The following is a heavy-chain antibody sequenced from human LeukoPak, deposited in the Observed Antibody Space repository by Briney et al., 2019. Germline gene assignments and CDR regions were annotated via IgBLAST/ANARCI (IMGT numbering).Heavy chain of an antibody. Sequence: GGSLRLSCAASGFTFSSYAMSWVRQAPGKGLEGVSAISGSGGSTYYADSVKGRFTISRDNSKNTLYLQMNSLRAEDTAVYYCAKGNYGWGSYRYHFDYWGQGTLVTVSS. CDR3: AKGNYGWGSYRYHFDY. D-gene: IGHD3-16*02. J-gene: IGHJ4*02. CDR2: ISGSGGST. CDR1: GFTFSSYA. V-gene: IGHV3-23*01.